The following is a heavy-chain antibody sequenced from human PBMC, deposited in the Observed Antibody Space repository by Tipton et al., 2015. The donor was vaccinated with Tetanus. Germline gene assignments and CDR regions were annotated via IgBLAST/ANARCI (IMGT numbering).Heavy chain of an antibody. Sequence: TLSLTCAVSGGSFSGFYWSWIRQPPGKGLEWIGEINHRGGTSYNPSLKSRVTISVDTSKNQFSLRLTSVTAADTAVYYCARANNEYPKKGPFDYWGQGARVIVSS. CDR1: GGSFSGFY. J-gene: IGHJ4*02. CDR3: ARANNEYPKKGPFDY. CDR2: INHRGGT. D-gene: IGHD1/OR15-1a*01. V-gene: IGHV4-34*01.